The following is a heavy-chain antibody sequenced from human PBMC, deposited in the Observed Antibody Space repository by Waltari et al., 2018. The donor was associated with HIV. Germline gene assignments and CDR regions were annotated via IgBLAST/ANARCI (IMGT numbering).Heavy chain of an antibody. J-gene: IGHJ1*01. CDR1: GASMRSKNYY. Sequence: LQLKESGPGLVKPSDTLSLTCAVSGASMRSKNYYWAGIPQSPGERLEWIATIYYTGDTYFVPSLKKRTSIAVDSSKNLLSLSLASVTAADTAIYYCARQHAYTSDWFSQASFFNYWGPGTLVTVSS. CDR3: ARQHAYTSDWFSQASFFNY. V-gene: IGHV4-39*01. D-gene: IGHD3-9*01. CDR2: IYYTGDT.